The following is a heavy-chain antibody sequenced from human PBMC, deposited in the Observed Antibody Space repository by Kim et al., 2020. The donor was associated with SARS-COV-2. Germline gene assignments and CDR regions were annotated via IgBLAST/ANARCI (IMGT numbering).Heavy chain of an antibody. CDR1: GGTFSSYA. V-gene: IGHV1-69*13. D-gene: IGHD6-19*01. CDR3: ARGGSGWWPSYYYGMDV. J-gene: IGHJ6*02. Sequence: SVKVSCKASGGTFSSYAISWVRQAPGQGLEWMGGIIPIFGTANYAQKFQGRVTITADESTSTAYMELSSLRSEDTAVYYCARGGSGWWPSYYYGMDVWGQGTTVTVSS. CDR2: IIPIFGTA.